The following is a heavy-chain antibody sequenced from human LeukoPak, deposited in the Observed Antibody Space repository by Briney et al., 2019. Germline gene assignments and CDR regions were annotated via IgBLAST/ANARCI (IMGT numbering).Heavy chain of an antibody. CDR2: INSGGSST. J-gene: IGHJ4*02. CDR1: GFTFPGHA. Sequence: GGSLRLSCEASGFTFPGHAMSWVRQAPGMGLEWVSTINSGGSSTYYADSVTGRFTISRDNSNNTLYLLLSRLRADDTAVYFCAKRRLPTTGFSFDSWGQGTPVTVSS. D-gene: IGHD2-21*02. CDR3: AKRRLPTTGFSFDS. V-gene: IGHV3-23*01.